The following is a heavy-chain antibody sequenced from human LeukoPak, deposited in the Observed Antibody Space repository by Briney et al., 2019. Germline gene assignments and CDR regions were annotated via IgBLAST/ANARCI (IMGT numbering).Heavy chain of an antibody. V-gene: IGHV3-30*04. CDR2: ITYDGSNK. CDR3: AKDYLSYDSSGYPLVY. CDR1: GFTLSSYG. D-gene: IGHD3-22*01. J-gene: IGHJ4*02. Sequence: GGSLRLSCAASGFTLSSYGMPWARQAPGKGLEWVAVITYDGSNKYYADSVKGRFTISRDNSKNTLYLQMNSLRAEDTAVYYCAKDYLSYDSSGYPLVYWGQGTLVTVSS.